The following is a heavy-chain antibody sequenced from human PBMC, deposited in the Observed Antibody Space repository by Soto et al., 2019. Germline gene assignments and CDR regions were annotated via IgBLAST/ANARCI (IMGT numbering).Heavy chain of an antibody. CDR2: ISGSGGST. CDR3: AKDLPPYPYYDSSGY. D-gene: IGHD3-22*01. Sequence: GGSLRLSCAAYGFTFSSYAMSWVRQAPGKGLEWVSAISGSGGSTYYADSVKGRFTISRDNSKNTLYLQMNSLRAEDTAVYYCAKDLPPYPYYDSSGYWGQGTLVTVSS. J-gene: IGHJ4*02. CDR1: GFTFSSYA. V-gene: IGHV3-23*01.